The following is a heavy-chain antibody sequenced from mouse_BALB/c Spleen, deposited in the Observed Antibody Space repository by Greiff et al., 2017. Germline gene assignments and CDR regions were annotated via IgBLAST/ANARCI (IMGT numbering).Heavy chain of an antibody. CDR1: GYTFTSYW. J-gene: IGHJ2*01. Sequence: DLVKPGASVKLSCKASGYTFTSYWINWIKQRPGQGLEWIGRIAPGSGSTYYNEMFKGKATLTVDTSSSKTYIQLSSLSSEESAVFVCARSPSTRSTTGLDYWGQGTTLTVSS. CDR3: ARSPSTRSTTGLDY. D-gene: IGHD2-4*01. CDR2: IAPGSGST. V-gene: IGHV1S41*01.